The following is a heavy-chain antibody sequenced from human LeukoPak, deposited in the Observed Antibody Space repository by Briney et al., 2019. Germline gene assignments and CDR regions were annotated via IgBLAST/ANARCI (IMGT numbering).Heavy chain of an antibody. CDR2: IYYSGST. CDR3: ARVPTSITIFGVVVGGAFDI. CDR1: GGSISSYY. Sequence: SETLSLTCTVSGGSISSYYLSWIRQPPGKGLEWVGYIYYSGSTNYHPSPKSRVTISVDTSKNQFSLQLNSVTPEDTAVYYCARVPTSITIFGVVVGGAFDIWGQGTMVTVSS. J-gene: IGHJ3*02. V-gene: IGHV4-59*12. D-gene: IGHD3-3*01.